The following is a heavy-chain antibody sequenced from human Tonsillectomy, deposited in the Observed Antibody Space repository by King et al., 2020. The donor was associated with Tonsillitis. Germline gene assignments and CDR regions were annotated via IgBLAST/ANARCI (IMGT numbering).Heavy chain of an antibody. CDR2: INHSGTS. J-gene: IGHJ4*02. D-gene: IGHD4-11*01. V-gene: IGHV4-34*01. Sequence: VQLQQWGAGLLKPSETLSLTCAVYGGSLSGRYWSWIRQPPGKGLEWIGEINHSGTSTYNPSLKSRVTMSVDTSKNEFSLKLSSVTAADTAIYYCATHTETTIRTFDYWGQGTLVTVSS. CDR1: GGSLSGRY. CDR3: ATHTETTIRTFDY.